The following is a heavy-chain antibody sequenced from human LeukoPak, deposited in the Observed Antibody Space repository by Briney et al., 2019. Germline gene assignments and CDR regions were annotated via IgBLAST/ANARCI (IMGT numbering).Heavy chain of an antibody. D-gene: IGHD5-18*01. Sequence: ASVKVSCKASGCIFTRYAMNWVRQAPGQGLEWMGWINTNTENPTYAQGFTERFVFSLDTSVSTAYLQISSLKAEDTAVYYCAREGYSYGHYYFDYWGQGTLVTVSS. CDR2: INTNTENP. J-gene: IGHJ4*02. CDR1: GCIFTRYA. V-gene: IGHV7-4-1*02. CDR3: AREGYSYGHYYFDY.